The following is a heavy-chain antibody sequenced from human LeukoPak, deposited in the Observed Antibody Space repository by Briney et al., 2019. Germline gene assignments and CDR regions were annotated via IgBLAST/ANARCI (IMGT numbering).Heavy chain of an antibody. CDR2: INSDGIIT. J-gene: IGHJ4*02. V-gene: IGHV3-74*01. D-gene: IGHD5-12*01. Sequence: PGGSLRLSCEASGSTFSSYWMHWVRQVPGKGLVWVSRINSDGIITNYADSVKGRFTISRDNAKNTLYLQMNSLRVEDTAVYYCARVWLPGWGQGTLVTVSS. CDR1: GSTFSSYW. CDR3: ARVWLPG.